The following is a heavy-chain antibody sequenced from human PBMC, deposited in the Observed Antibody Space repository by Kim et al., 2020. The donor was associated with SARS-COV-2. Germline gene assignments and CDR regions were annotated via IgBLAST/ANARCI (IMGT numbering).Heavy chain of an antibody. Sequence: SETLSLTCTVSGGSISSGDYYWSWIRQPPGKGLECIGYIYYSGSTNYNPSLKSRLSISIDTSKNHFSLKLTSVTAADTAVYYCARGGSSNSWQYVYNWFDPWGQGTLVTVSS. CDR2: IYYSGST. V-gene: IGHV4-30-4*01. CDR3: ARGGSSNSWQYVYNWFDP. D-gene: IGHD1-26*01. CDR1: GGSISSGDYY. J-gene: IGHJ5*02.